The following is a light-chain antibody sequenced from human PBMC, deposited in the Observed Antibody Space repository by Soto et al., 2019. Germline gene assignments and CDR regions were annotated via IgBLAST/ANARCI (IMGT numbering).Light chain of an antibody. CDR1: QSVGRNY. V-gene: IGKV3-20*01. CDR2: GAS. CDR3: QQYASSPLT. J-gene: IGKJ4*01. Sequence: EIVLTQSPGTLSLSPGERVTLSCRASQSVGRNYLAWYQQKPGQAPRLLIHGASTRATGIPDRFSGSGSGTDFTFTISRLEPEEFAVYYCQQYASSPLTFGGGTKVETK.